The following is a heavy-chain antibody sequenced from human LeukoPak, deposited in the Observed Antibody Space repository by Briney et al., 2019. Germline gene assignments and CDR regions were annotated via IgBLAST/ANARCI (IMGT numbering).Heavy chain of an antibody. CDR1: GFTFSSYD. CDR2: IGTAGDT. J-gene: IGHJ4*02. Sequence: GGSLRLSCAASGFTFSSYDMHWVRQATGKHLEWVSAIGTAGDTYYPGSVKGRFTISRENAKNSLYLQMNSLRAEDTAVYYCARVGSSSWTTIDYWGQGTLVTVS. CDR3: ARVGSSSWTTIDY. D-gene: IGHD6-13*01. V-gene: IGHV3-13*01.